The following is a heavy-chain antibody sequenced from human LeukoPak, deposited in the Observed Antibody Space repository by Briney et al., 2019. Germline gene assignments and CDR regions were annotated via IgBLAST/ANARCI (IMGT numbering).Heavy chain of an antibody. J-gene: IGHJ3*02. CDR2: IGTAGDT. V-gene: IGHV3-13*01. D-gene: IGHD1-26*01. CDR1: GFTFSSYD. Sequence: GGSLRLSCAASGFTFSSYDMHWVRQATGKGLEWVSVIGTAGDTYYPGSVKGRFTISRDISKNTLYLQMNSLRAEDTAVYYCARAGGTYYGIAFDIWGQGTMVTVSS. CDR3: ARAGGTYYGIAFDI.